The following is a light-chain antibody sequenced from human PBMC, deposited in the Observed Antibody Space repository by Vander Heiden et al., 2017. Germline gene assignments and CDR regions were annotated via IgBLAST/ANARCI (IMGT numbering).Light chain of an antibody. J-gene: IGLJ2*01. CDR3: AAWDDSLNGFVV. Sequence: QSVLTQPPSASGTPGQRVTIPCSGSSSNIGSNTVNWYQQRPGTAPKLFIYSNNQGPSGVPDRFSGSKSGTSAYLAISGLQSEDEADYYCAAWDDSLNGFVVFGGGTKLTVL. CDR1: SSNIGSNT. CDR2: SNN. V-gene: IGLV1-44*01.